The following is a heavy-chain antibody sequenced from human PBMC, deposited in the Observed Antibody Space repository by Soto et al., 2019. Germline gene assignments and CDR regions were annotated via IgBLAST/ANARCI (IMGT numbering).Heavy chain of an antibody. CDR2: TSANNGNT. J-gene: IGHJ4*02. D-gene: IGHD1-26*01. V-gene: IGHV1-18*01. CDR3: ARDRGSYAPDY. CDR1: GYTFTSYG. Sequence: QVQLVQSGAEVKKPGASVKVSCKASGYTFTSYGISWVRQAPGQGLEWMGWTSANNGNTNYVQKLQGRVNMTTDTSTRTAYIELRSLRSDDTAVYYCARDRGSYAPDYWGQGTLVTVSS.